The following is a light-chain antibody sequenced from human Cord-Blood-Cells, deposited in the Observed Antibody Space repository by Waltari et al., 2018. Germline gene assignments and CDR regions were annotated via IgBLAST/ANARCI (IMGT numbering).Light chain of an antibody. J-gene: IGKJ4*01. CDR2: DAS. Sequence: EIVLKQSQVTLSFSPGERANLSFRTSQSVSSYLAWYQQKPGQAPRLLIYDASNRATGIPARFSGSGSGTDFTLTISSLEPEDFAVYYCQQRSNWPLTFGGGTKVEIK. CDR3: QQRSNWPLT. CDR1: QSVSSY. V-gene: IGKV3-11*01.